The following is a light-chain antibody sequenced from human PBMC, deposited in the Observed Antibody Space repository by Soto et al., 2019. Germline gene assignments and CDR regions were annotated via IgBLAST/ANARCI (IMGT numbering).Light chain of an antibody. CDR2: GAS. CDR1: QSVSGY. J-gene: IGKJ1*01. V-gene: IGKV3-15*01. Sequence: EIVMTQSPATLSVSPGERATLSCRASQSVSGYLAWYQQKPGQAPRLLIYGASTRATGVQARFSGSGSGTVFTLTIRSLQPDDFATYYCKHYNSYSEAFGQGTKVDIK. CDR3: KHYNSYSEA.